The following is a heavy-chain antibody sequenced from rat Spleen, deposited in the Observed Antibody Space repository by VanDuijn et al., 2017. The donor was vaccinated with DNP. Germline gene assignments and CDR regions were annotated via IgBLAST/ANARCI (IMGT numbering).Heavy chain of an antibody. Sequence: EVQLVESGGGLVQPGRSLKLSCEASGFTFSDHNMAWVRQAPKKGLEWVATIAFDGRSTFYRDSVRGRVTISRENAKSVLFLEMGSLRSEDTATYYCARHDYDRPNDFYGMDVWGQGTSVIVSS. CDR2: IAFDGRST. V-gene: IGHV5-7*01. CDR1: GFTFSDHN. J-gene: IGHJ4*01. D-gene: IGHD1-12*01. CDR3: ARHDYDRPNDFYGMDV.